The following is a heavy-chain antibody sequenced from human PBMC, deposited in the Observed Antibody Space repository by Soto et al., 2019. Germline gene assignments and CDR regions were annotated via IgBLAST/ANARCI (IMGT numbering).Heavy chain of an antibody. CDR1: GFSVTTNY. CDR2: IYTNGGT. V-gene: IGHV3-66*01. CDR3: ASAEVDKATP. J-gene: IGHJ5*02. Sequence: EVYLVDSGGGLVQPGGSLRLSCAASGFSVTTNYMIWVRQAPGKGLEGVSFIYTNGGTYYADSVKGRFTISRGNSKHTVDHQMNSLRAEDTAVYSCASAEVDKATPWGQGTLVTVSS. D-gene: IGHD2-15*01.